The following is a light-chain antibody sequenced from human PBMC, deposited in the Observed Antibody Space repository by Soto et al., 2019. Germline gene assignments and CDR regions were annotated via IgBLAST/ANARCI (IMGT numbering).Light chain of an antibody. CDR1: QTISSW. Sequence: DIPMTQSPSTLSGSVGHRVTITCRASQTISSWLAWYQQKPGKAPKLLIYKASTLKSGVPSRFRDSGTGREFTLTISSLQPDDFATYYCQHYNSYSEAFGQGTKVELK. CDR2: KAS. J-gene: IGKJ1*01. CDR3: QHYNSYSEA. V-gene: IGKV1-5*03.